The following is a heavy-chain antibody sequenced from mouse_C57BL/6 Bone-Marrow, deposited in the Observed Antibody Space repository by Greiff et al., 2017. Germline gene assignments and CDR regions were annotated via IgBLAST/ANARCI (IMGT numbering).Heavy chain of an antibody. CDR1: GYTFTSYG. CDR3: ATCYDYDECAY. CDR2: IYPRSGNT. V-gene: IGHV1-81*01. Sequence: VQLQESGAELARPGASVKLSCKASGYTFTSYGISWVKQRTGQGLEWIGEIYPRSGNTYYNEKFKGKATLTADKSSSTAYMELRSLTTEDSAVYFCATCYDYDECAYWGQGTLVTVSA. J-gene: IGHJ3*01. D-gene: IGHD2-4*01.